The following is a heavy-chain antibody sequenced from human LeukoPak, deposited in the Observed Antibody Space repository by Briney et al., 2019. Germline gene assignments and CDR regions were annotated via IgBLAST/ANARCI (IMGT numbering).Heavy chain of an antibody. CDR1: GYTFTGYY. J-gene: IGHJ4*02. CDR3: ARTYGHYFEY. Sequence: GASVKVSCKASGYTFTGYYMHWVRQAPGQGLEWMGWISAYNGNTNYAQKLQGRVTMTTDTSTSTAYMELRSLRSDDTAVYHCARTYGHYFEYWGQGTLVTVSS. D-gene: IGHD4-17*01. CDR2: ISAYNGNT. V-gene: IGHV1-18*04.